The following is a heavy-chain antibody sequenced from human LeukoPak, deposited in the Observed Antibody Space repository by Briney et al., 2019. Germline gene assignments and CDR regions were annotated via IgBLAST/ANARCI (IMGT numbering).Heavy chain of an antibody. CDR2: IYYSGST. CDR3: ARDRGCSSTSCYAEVVYGMDV. CDR1: GGPLSSYY. D-gene: IGHD2-2*01. V-gene: IGHV4-59*01. J-gene: IGHJ6*04. Sequence: PSETLSLTCTVSGGPLSSYYWSWIRQPPGKGLEWIGYIYYSGSTNYNPSLKSRVTISVDTSKNQFSLKLSSVTAADTAVYYCARDRGCSSTSCYAEVVYGMDVWGKGTTVTVSS.